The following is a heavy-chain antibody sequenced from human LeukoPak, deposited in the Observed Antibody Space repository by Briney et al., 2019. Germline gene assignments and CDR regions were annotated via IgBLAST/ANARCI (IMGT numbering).Heavy chain of an antibody. Sequence: GGSLRLPCAASGFTFTNACMNWVRKAQGKGQDWVGRIKSKADGETIDYAAPVKGRFTFSRDDSKNMLYLQMNSLKSEDTAVYYCSTLTSRGLSDSWGQGTLVTVSS. CDR3: STLTSRGLSDS. CDR1: GFTFTNAC. CDR2: IKSKADGETI. J-gene: IGHJ4*02. D-gene: IGHD1-20*01. V-gene: IGHV3-15*07.